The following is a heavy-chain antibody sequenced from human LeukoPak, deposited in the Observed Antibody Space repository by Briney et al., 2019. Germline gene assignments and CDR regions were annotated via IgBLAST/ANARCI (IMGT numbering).Heavy chain of an antibody. V-gene: IGHV4-59*01. CDR1: GGSISRYY. CDR2: IYYSGST. CDR3: ARYDFLCGSHDAFDV. J-gene: IGHJ3*01. D-gene: IGHD3-3*01. Sequence: SETLSLTCIVSGGSISRYYWGWIRQPPGKGLEWIGYIYYSGSTKNNPSLKSRVTISVDTSKNQFSLKLSSVTAADTAVYYCARYDFLCGSHDAFDVWGQGTMVTVSS.